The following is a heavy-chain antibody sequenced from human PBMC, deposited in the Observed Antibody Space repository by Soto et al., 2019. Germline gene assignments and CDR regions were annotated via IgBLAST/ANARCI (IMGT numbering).Heavy chain of an antibody. CDR2: TYYRSKWYN. CDR1: GDSVSSNSAA. J-gene: IGHJ4*02. Sequence: SRTLSLTCAISGDSVSSNSAAWNWIRQSPSRGLEWLGETYYRSKWYNHYAVSVKSRITLRSDTSKNEFSLHLNSVTPEDTGVYFCATTRYYYGSGSYFDFWGQGTPVTVSS. V-gene: IGHV6-1*01. D-gene: IGHD3-10*01. CDR3: ATTRYYYGSGSYFDF.